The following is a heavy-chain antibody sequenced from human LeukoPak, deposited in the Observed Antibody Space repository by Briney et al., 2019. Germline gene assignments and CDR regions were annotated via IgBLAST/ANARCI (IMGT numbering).Heavy chain of an antibody. V-gene: IGHV3-21*01. J-gene: IGHJ5*02. CDR3: ARDRWLSTEYYYDSSGLTDVLFDP. CDR1: GFTFSSYS. Sequence: GGSLRLSCAASGFTFSSYSMSWVRQAPGEGLQWVSYISSSSNYMYYADSVKGRFTISRDNAKNSLYLQMNSLRAEDTAVYYCARDRWLSTEYYYDSSGLTDVLFDPWGQGTLVTVSS. D-gene: IGHD3-22*01. CDR2: ISSSSNYM.